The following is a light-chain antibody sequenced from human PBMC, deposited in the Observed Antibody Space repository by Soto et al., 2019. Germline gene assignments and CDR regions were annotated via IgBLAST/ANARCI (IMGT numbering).Light chain of an antibody. V-gene: IGLV2-11*01. Sequence: QSALTQPRSVSGSPGQSVTISCTGANSDVGGYNYVSWYQQHPGKAPKLMIYDVSNRPSGVPDRFSGSKSGNTASLTISGLQAEDEADYYCCSHAGSSYVFGTGTKLTVL. J-gene: IGLJ1*01. CDR1: NSDVGGYNY. CDR3: CSHAGSSYV. CDR2: DVS.